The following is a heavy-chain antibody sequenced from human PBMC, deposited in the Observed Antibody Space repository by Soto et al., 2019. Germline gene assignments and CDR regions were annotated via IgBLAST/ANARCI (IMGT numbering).Heavy chain of an antibody. CDR3: AKVGPSYYYGMDV. V-gene: IGHV3-23*01. D-gene: IGHD1-26*01. Sequence: GGSLKLSCAASGLDFSSEVMCWVRQAPGKGLEWVSSISGSGRTIYHADSMRGRFAISRDNSKNSLYLQLNNLRVDDTAVYYCAKVGPSYYYGMDVWGQGTTVTVSS. CDR1: GLDFSSEV. CDR2: ISGSGRTI. J-gene: IGHJ6*02.